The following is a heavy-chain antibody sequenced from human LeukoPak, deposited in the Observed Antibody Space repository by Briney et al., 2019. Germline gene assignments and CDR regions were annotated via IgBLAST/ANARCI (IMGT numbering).Heavy chain of an antibody. Sequence: SETMSLTCAVYGYSISSGYYGGWLRQPPGKGLEWIANIYHSGSTSYNSSRGSRATISVDTSKKQFSLTLTSVTAADTAVYYCTRGTMVWGLSVYYFDYWGQGTLISVFS. J-gene: IGHJ4*02. V-gene: IGHV4-38-2*01. D-gene: IGHD3-10*01. CDR1: GYSISSGYY. CDR2: IYHSGST. CDR3: TRGTMVWGLSVYYFDY.